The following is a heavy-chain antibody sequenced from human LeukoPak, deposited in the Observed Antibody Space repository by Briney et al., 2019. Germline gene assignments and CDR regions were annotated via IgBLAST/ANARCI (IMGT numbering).Heavy chain of an antibody. V-gene: IGHV3-48*04. CDR3: ASNPSGGGIAAGA. CDR2: ISSSRSTI. J-gene: IGHJ5*02. Sequence: GGSLRLSCAASGFTFSSYSMNWVRQAPGKGLEWVSYISSSRSTIYYADSVKGRFTISRDNAKNSLYLQMNSLRAEDTAVYYCASNPSGGGIAAGAWGQGTLVTVSS. D-gene: IGHD6-13*01. CDR1: GFTFSSYS.